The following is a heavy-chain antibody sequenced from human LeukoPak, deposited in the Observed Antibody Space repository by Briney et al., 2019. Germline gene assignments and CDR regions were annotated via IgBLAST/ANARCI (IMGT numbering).Heavy chain of an antibody. CDR2: IVVGSGNT. CDR3: AAYCSGGSCYSYNWFDP. D-gene: IGHD2-15*01. J-gene: IGHJ5*02. CDR1: GFTFTSSA. V-gene: IGHV1-58*01. Sequence: GTSVKVSCKASGFTFTSSAVQWVRQARGQRLEWIGWIVVGSGNTNYAQKFQERVTITRDMSTSTAYMELSSLRSEDTAVYYCAAYCSGGSCYSYNWFDPWGQRTLVTVSS.